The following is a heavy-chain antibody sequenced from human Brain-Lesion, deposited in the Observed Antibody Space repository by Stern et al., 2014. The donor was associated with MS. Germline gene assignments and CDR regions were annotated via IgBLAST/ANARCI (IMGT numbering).Heavy chain of an antibody. Sequence: VQLVQSGAGVKKPGASVKVSCKASGYTFTGYYMHWVRQAPGKGLEWVGWINPKSGGTNYAQKFQGWVTMTRDTSINTAYMELSRLRSDDTALYYCATYYYDSTGYNDFWGQGTLVTVSS. V-gene: IGHV1-2*04. CDR2: INPKSGGT. CDR1: GYTFTGYY. J-gene: IGHJ4*02. CDR3: ATYYYDSTGYNDF. D-gene: IGHD3-22*01.